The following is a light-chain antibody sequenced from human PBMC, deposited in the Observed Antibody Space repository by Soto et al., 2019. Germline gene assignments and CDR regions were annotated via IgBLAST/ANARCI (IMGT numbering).Light chain of an antibody. CDR2: EVS. V-gene: IGLV2-18*02. CDR3: SSYTSSSIVV. Sequence: QSALTQPPSVSGSPGQSVTISCTGTSSDVGSYNRVSWYQQPPGTAPKLMIYEVSNRPSGVPDHFSGSKSGNTASLTISGLQAEDEADYYCSSYTSSSIVVFGGGTQLTVL. CDR1: SSDVGSYNR. J-gene: IGLJ2*01.